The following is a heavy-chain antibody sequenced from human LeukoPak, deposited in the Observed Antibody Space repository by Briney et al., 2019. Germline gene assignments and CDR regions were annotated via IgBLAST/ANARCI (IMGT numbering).Heavy chain of an antibody. J-gene: IGHJ6*04. CDR1: DYRFRDDYF. V-gene: IGHV4-38-2*02. D-gene: IGHD2-2*01. CDR2: IFHSGNT. CDR3: ARVYCSTSDCYHRRADTDYAMDV. Sequence: SETLSLTCTVSDYRFRDDYFWSWIRPPPGKGLEWIGNIFHSGNTYYSPSLNNRVTISLDMSTNQFSLKLNTVTAADTAVYYCARVYCSTSDCYHRRADTDYAMDVWGTGTTVTVSS.